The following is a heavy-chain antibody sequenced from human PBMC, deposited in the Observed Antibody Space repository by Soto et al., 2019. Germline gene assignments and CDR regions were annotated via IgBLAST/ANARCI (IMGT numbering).Heavy chain of an antibody. CDR2: MYHSGST. CDR1: GGSISSGGHS. J-gene: IGHJ4*02. CDR3: ARVPDY. V-gene: IGHV4-30-2*01. Sequence: QLQLQESGSGLVKPSQTLSLTCAGSGGSISSGGHSWSLIRQPPGKGLEWIGYMYHSGSTYYNPSLKSRVTISIYRSKNQFSLKLSSVTAADTAVYYCARVPDYWGQGILVTVSS. D-gene: IGHD2-2*01.